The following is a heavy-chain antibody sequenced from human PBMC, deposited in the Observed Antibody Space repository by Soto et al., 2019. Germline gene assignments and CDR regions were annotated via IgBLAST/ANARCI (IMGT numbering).Heavy chain of an antibody. CDR3: ACIFAGGYCGVDCYPLDV. CDR1: GGSISSSSYY. Sequence: SSETLSLTCTVSGGSISSSSYYWGWIRQPPGKGLEWIGSIFYSGSTYYNPSLKSRVTISVDTSKNQFSLKLTSVTAADTAVYYCACIFAGGYCGVDCYPLDVWGQGTKVTVSS. V-gene: IGHV4-39*01. D-gene: IGHD2-21*02. CDR2: IFYSGST. J-gene: IGHJ6*02.